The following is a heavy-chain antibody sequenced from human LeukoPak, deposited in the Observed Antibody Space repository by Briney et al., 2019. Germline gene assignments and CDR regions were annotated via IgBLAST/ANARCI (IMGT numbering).Heavy chain of an antibody. J-gene: IGHJ3*02. V-gene: IGHV4-4*07. Sequence: SETLSLTCTVSGGSISSYYWSWIRQPAGKGLEWIGRVYTSGSTSWSTNYNPSLKSRVTMSVDTSKNQFSLRLNSLTAADTAVYYCAYWSSMDLRWNDPFDIWGQGKMVTVSS. CDR2: VYTSGSTSWST. CDR3: AYWSSMDLRWNDPFDI. D-gene: IGHD3-3*01. CDR1: GGSISSYY.